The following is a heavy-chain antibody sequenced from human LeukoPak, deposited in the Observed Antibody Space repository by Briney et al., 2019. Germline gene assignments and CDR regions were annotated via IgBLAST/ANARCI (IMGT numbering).Heavy chain of an antibody. CDR1: GVSISSSPYY. CDR3: ARSGSGYLRYYFDY. J-gene: IGHJ4*02. CDR2: MYSSGST. Sequence: PSETLSLTCTVSGVSISSSPYYWGWFRQPPGKGLEWIGSMYSSGSTYYNPSLKSRVTTSVDTSKNQFSLKLSSVTAADTAVYYCARSGSGYLRYYFDYWGQGTLVTVSS. D-gene: IGHD5-12*01. V-gene: IGHV4-39*07.